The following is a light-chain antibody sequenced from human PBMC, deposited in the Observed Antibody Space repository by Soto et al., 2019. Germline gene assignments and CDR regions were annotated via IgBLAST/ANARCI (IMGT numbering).Light chain of an antibody. V-gene: IGKV1-39*01. J-gene: IGKJ2*01. Sequence: DIQMTQSPSSLSASVGDRVTITCRASRSIGNYLNWYRQKPESAPKLLIFLTSRLQSGVPSRFSGSGSGTDFTITISSLQPEDFATYYCQQSYSTPYSFGLGTKLEIK. CDR1: RSIGNY. CDR2: LTS. CDR3: QQSYSTPYS.